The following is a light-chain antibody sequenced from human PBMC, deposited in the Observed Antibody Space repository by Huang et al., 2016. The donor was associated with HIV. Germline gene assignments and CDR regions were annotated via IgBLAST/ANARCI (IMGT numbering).Light chain of an antibody. Sequence: DIVMSQSPDSLAVSLGERATINCKSSQHILDRSNNKNDLAWYQQKPGQPPKLLIYWASTRESGVPDRFSGSGSGTDFTLTISSLQAEDVALYYCQQYYINPITFGQGTRLEIK. CDR2: WAS. CDR3: QQYYINPIT. CDR1: QHILDRSNNKND. V-gene: IGKV4-1*01. J-gene: IGKJ5*01.